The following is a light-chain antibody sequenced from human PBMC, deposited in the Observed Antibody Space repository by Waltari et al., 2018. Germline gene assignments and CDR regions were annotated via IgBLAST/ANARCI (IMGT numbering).Light chain of an antibody. CDR1: SSNIGNND. J-gene: IGLJ3*02. Sequence: QSVLTQPPSVSAAPGQRVTIPCSGGSSNIGNNDVSWYQQFPGTAPKPRISDNNKRPFGIPDRFSGSKSGTSATLGITGLQTGDEADYYCATWDSRLSVVVFGGGTKVTVL. CDR3: ATWDSRLSVVV. CDR2: DNN. V-gene: IGLV1-51*01.